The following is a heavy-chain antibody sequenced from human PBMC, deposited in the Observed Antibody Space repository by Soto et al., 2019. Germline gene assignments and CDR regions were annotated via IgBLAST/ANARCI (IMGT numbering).Heavy chain of an antibody. CDR1: CDSISTVDYF. J-gene: IGHJ5*01. D-gene: IGHD2-15*01. CDR2: IYKSTTT. CDR3: ARGRYCLTGRCFPNWFDS. V-gene: IGHV4-30-4*01. Sequence: SETLSLTCSFSCDSISTVDYFWAWIRQPPGQALEYIGYIYKSTTTYYNPSFESRVAISLDTSKSQFPLTVTSVTAADTAVYFCARGRYCLTGRCFPNWFDSWGQGTLVTVSS.